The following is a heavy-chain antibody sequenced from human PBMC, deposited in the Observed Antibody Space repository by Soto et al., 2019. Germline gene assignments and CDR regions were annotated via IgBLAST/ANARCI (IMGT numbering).Heavy chain of an antibody. V-gene: IGHV1-69*12. CDR2: IIPIFGTA. J-gene: IGHJ5*02. CDR1: GGTFSSYA. CDR3: ARPTRYYYDSSGQAAWFDP. D-gene: IGHD3-22*01. Sequence: QVQLVQSGAEVKKPGSSVKVSCKASGGTFSSYAISWVRQAPGQGLEWMGGIIPIFGTANYAQKFQGRVRMTADEATSTAYMELSSLRSEYTAVDYCARPTRYYYDSSGQAAWFDPWCQGTLVTISS.